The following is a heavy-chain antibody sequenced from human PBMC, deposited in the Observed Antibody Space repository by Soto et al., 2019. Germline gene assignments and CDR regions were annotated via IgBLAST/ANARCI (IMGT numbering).Heavy chain of an antibody. V-gene: IGHV3-30*03. J-gene: IGHJ6*02. D-gene: IGHD2-21*01. CDR2: ISYDGSNT. CDR1: GFTFSSYG. CDR3: ARRIPFGYGMDV. Sequence: GGSLRLSCAASGFTFSSYGMHWVRQAPGKGLEWVAVISYDGSNTDYASSMKGRFTISRDNSKNTLYLQMGSLRAEDMAVYYCARRIPFGYGMDVWGQGTTVTVSS.